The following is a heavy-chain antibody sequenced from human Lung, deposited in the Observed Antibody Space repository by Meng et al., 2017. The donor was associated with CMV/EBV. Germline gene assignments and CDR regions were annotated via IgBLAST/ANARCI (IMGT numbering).Heavy chain of an antibody. D-gene: IGHD5-12*01. V-gene: IGHV3-23*01. CDR3: ANNEAMTGYDHQYALGI. CDR1: GFIFRGYA. CDR2: ISGRTRVSSMSDSGEKT. J-gene: IGHJ3*02. Sequence: GGSLRLXCVGSGFIFRGYAMSWVRKAPGKGLEWVSSISGRTRVSSMSDSGEKTHYADSVKGRFTISRDNSKNTLFLEMTGLGVEDTALYYCANNEAMTGYDHQYALGIXGQGXMVTVSS.